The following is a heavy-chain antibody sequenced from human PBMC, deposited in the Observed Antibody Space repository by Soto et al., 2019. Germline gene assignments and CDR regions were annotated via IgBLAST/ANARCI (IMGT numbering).Heavy chain of an antibody. J-gene: IGHJ6*02. CDR3: ARHRYYYDSSGQLYGMDV. CDR2: IDPSDSYT. CDR1: GYSFTSYW. Sequence: GESLKISCKGSGYSFTSYWISWVRQMPGKGLEWMGRIDPSDSYTNYSPSFQGHVTISADKSISTAYLQWSSLKAPDTAMYYCARHRYYYDSSGQLYGMDVWGQGTTVTVSS. V-gene: IGHV5-10-1*01. D-gene: IGHD3-22*01.